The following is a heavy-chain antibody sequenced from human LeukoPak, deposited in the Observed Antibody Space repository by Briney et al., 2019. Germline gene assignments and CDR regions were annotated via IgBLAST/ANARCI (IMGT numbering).Heavy chain of an antibody. D-gene: IGHD2-2*01. J-gene: IGHJ4*02. CDR2: IRSKPNSYAT. CDR3: RGSSEDNDY. V-gene: IGHV3-73*01. Sequence: GSLRLSCAASGFIFSGSAMHWVRQASGKGLEWVGRIRSKPNSYATAYAASVKGRFTISRDDSKNTAYLQMNSLKIEDTAVYYCRGSSEDNDYWGQGTLVTVSS. CDR1: GFIFSGSA.